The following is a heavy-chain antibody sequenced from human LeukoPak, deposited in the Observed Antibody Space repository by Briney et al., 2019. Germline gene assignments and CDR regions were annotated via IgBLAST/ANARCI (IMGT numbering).Heavy chain of an antibody. J-gene: IGHJ4*02. D-gene: IGHD6-13*01. CDR2: ISFDGSEK. CDR3: ARSPGPAAVAFDC. CDR1: GFTFYSYA. V-gene: IGHV3-30*04. Sequence: GGSLRLSCAASGFTFYSYAMHWVRKAPGKGLEWVASISFDGSEKYYRDSVKGRFTISRDNSKDTVSLQMNSLRPEDTAVCYCARSPGPAAVAFDCWGQGTLVTVSS.